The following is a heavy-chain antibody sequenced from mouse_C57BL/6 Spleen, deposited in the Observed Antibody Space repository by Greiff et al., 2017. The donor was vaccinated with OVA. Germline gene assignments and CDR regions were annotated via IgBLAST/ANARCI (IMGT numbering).Heavy chain of an antibody. J-gene: IGHJ3*01. CDR2: IWGGGST. D-gene: IGHD2-5*01. CDR3: YRGSNYGGFAY. V-gene: IGHV2-9*01. Sequence: VQLQQPGPGLVAPSQRLSITCTVSGFSLTSYGVAWVSQPPGTGLEWLGVIWGGGSTNYNSALMSRLSISKDNSKSQVFLKMNSLQTDDTSTYFCYRGSNYGGFAYWGQGTLVTVSS. CDR1: GFSLTSYG.